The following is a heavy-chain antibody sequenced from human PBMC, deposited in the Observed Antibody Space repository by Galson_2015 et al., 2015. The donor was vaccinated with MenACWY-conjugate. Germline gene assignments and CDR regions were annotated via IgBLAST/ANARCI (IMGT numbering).Heavy chain of an antibody. D-gene: IGHD6-19*01. CDR2: ISINSNYI. CDR1: GVTFSSYR. J-gene: IGHJ4*02. V-gene: IGHV3-21*01. Sequence: SLRLSCAASGVTFSSYRMNWVRQAPGKGLEWVSSISINSNYIYYTDSVKGRFAISRDNAKNSLYLQMNSLRAEDTAVYYCASSLAVAGATVYWGQGTLVTVSS. CDR3: ASSLAVAGATVY.